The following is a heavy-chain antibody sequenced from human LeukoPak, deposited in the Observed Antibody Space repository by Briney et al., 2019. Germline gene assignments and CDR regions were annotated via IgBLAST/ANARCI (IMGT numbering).Heavy chain of an antibody. CDR1: GFTFSSYG. CDR3: AKGGLTGYDY. D-gene: IGHD3-9*01. Sequence: PGGSLRLSCAASGFTFSSYGMHWVRQAPGKGLEGVAFIRYDGSNKYYADSVKGRFTISRDNSTNTLYLQMNSLRAEDTAVYYCAKGGLTGYDYWGQGNLVTVSS. CDR2: IRYDGSNK. V-gene: IGHV3-30*02. J-gene: IGHJ4*02.